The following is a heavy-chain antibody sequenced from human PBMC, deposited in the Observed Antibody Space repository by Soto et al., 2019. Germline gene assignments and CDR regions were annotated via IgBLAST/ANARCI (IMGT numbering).Heavy chain of an antibody. V-gene: IGHV3-74*01. CDR3: VAMGQYYDFWSVPNY. CDR2: MNSDGSST. D-gene: IGHD3-3*01. Sequence: EVRLVESGGGLAQPGGSLRLSYAASGFTFRTYWMHWVRQDPGKGLVWVSRMNSDGSSTVYADSVKGRFTISRDNAKNTLYLQMNSLTVEDTAVYYCVAMGQYYDFWSVPNYWGQGTLVTVSS. CDR1: GFTFRTYW. J-gene: IGHJ4*02.